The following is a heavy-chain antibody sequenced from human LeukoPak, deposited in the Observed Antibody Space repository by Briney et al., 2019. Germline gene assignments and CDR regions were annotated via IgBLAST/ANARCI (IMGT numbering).Heavy chain of an antibody. CDR2: ISGSGGST. D-gene: IGHD4-23*01. Sequence: AGGSLRLSRAASGFTFSSYAMSWVRQAPGKGLEWVSAISGSGGSTYYADSVKGRFTISRDNSKNTLYLQMNSLRAEDTAVYYCAKDYWSGGLTPADYWGQGTLVTVSS. CDR3: AKDYWSGGLTPADY. J-gene: IGHJ4*02. V-gene: IGHV3-23*01. CDR1: GFTFSSYA.